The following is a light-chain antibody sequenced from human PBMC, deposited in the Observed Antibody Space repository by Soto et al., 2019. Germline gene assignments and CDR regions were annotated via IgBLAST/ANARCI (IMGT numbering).Light chain of an antibody. CDR3: SSYTSSSLVV. V-gene: IGLV2-14*01. CDR2: DVS. J-gene: IGLJ2*01. Sequence: QSALTQPASVSGSPGQSITISCTGTSSDVGDYNYVSWYQQHPGKAPKLMIYDVSNRPSGVSNRFSGSKSGNTASLTISGLQAEDEAHYYCSSYTSSSLVVFGGGTTLTVL. CDR1: SSDVGDYNY.